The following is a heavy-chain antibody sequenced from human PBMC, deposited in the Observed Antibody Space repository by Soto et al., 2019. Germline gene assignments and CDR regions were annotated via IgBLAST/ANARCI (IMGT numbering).Heavy chain of an antibody. CDR3: ARLSLWSLTTFDY. D-gene: IGHD3-16*01. V-gene: IGHV4-59*08. CDR2: IYYSGST. J-gene: IGHJ4*02. CDR1: GGSIISYY. Sequence: SETLSLTCTVSGGSIISYYWSWILLPPGKGLEWIAYIYYSGSTNYNPSLKSRVTISVDTSKNQFSLKLSSVTAADTAVYYCARLSLWSLTTFDYWGPGTLVTVS.